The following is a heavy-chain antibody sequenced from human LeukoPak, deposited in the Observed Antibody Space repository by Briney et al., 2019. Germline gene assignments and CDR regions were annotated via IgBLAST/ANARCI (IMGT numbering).Heavy chain of an antibody. Sequence: GESLKISCQTSGFGFTNYWIAWVRQRPGHGLEWMGIISPADSDTRYSPSFQGQVTISADKSITTAYLQWSSLKASDTAIYYCARQSLWSGYFDLWGQGTMVTVSS. D-gene: IGHD3-3*01. J-gene: IGHJ3*01. V-gene: IGHV5-51*01. CDR3: ARQSLWSGYFDL. CDR1: GFGFTNYW. CDR2: ISPADSDT.